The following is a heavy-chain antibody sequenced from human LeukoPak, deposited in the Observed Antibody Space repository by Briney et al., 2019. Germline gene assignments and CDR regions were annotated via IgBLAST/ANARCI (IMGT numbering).Heavy chain of an antibody. D-gene: IGHD3/OR15-3a*01. CDR1: GFTLTTYA. CDR3: TRDYNGLSL. Sequence: PGGSLRLSCVASGFTLTTYAMTWVRQAPGKALEWVSSISSPGTDIYYADSVKGRFTASRDNAKNTLYLQMNSLRAEDTAVYYCTRDYNGLSLWGQGTLVTVSS. V-gene: IGHV3-21*01. J-gene: IGHJ4*02. CDR2: ISSPGTDI.